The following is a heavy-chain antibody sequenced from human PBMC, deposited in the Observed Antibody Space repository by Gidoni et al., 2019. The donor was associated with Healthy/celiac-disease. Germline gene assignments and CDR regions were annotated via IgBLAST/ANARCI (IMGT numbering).Heavy chain of an antibody. D-gene: IGHD3-10*01. CDR1: GGSFSGYY. J-gene: IGHJ3*02. Sequence: QVQLQQWGAGLLKPSETLSLTCAVYGGSFSGYYWSWIRQPPGKGLEWIGEINHSGSTNYNPSLKSRVTISVDTSKNQFSLKLSSVTAADTAVYYCARGRITMVRGATGGAFDIWGQGTMVTVSS. CDR2: INHSGST. V-gene: IGHV4-34*01. CDR3: ARGRITMVRGATGGAFDI.